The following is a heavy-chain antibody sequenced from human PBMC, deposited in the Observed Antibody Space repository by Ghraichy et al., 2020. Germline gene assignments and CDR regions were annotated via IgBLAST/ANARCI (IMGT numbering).Heavy chain of an antibody. V-gene: IGHV3-30*18. J-gene: IGHJ6*02. D-gene: IGHD6-6*01. CDR2: ISYDGSNK. CDR1: GFTFSSYG. CDR3: AKVSFRSSSPEGGYYYYGMDV. Sequence: GGSLRLSCAASGFTFSSYGMHWVRQAPGKGLEWVAVISYDGSNKYYADSVKGRFTISRDNSKNTLYLQMNSLRAEDTAVYYCAKVSFRSSSPEGGYYYYGMDVWGQGTTVTVSS.